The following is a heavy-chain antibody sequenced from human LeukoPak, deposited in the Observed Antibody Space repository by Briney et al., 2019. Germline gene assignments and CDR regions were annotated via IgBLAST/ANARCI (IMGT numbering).Heavy chain of an antibody. J-gene: IGHJ4*02. CDR3: ARAYYYDSSGYQDY. D-gene: IGHD3-22*01. CDR1: GGSISSGSYY. CDR2: IYTSGST. V-gene: IGHV4-61*02. Sequence: PSETLSLTCTGSGGSISSGSYYWSWIRQPAGKGLEWIGRIYTSGSTNYNPSLKSRVTISVDTSKNQFSLKLSSVTAADTAVYYCARAYYYDSSGYQDYWGQGTLVTVSS.